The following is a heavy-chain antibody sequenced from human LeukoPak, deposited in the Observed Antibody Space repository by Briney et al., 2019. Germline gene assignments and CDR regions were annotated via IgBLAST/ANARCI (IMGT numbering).Heavy chain of an antibody. J-gene: IGHJ6*04. V-gene: IGHV3-11*04. CDR2: ISSSGSTI. CDR1: GFTFSDYY. Sequence: GGSLRLSCAASGFTFSDYYMSWIRQAPGKGLEWVSYISSSGSTIYYADSVKGRFTISRDNAKNSLYLQMNSLRAEDTAVYYCARDFPYCNDEQCSFNMDVWGKGTTVIVSS. D-gene: IGHD2/OR15-2a*01. CDR3: ARDFPYCNDEQCSFNMDV.